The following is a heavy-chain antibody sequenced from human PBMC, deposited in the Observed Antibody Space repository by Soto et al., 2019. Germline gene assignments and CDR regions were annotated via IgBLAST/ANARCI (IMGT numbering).Heavy chain of an antibody. CDR1: GFTFTRYY. Sequence: QGQLVQSGAEVRMPGASVRVSCKASGFTFTRYYIHWVRQAPGQGLEWTGMINPSDGSTSSAQKFYGRATMTRTLSTGTFNRELSGLRFEDPAVFYCTRVSWGGYVMAVWGQGPRSSSP. J-gene: IGHJ6*02. CDR2: INPSDGST. V-gene: IGHV1-46*01. D-gene: IGHD3-16*01. CDR3: TRVSWGGYVMAV.